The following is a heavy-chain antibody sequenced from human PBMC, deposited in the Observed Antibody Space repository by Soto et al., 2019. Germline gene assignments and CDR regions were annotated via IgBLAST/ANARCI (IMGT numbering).Heavy chain of an antibody. D-gene: IGHD3-3*01. CDR2: IYYSGIT. V-gene: IGHV4-31*03. CDR3: ARIAQESRNYDFWSGYYIPIDY. Sequence: PSETLSLTCTVSGGSISSGGYYWSWIRQHPGKGLEWIGYIYYSGITYYNPSLKSRVTISVDTSKNQFSLKLSSVTAADTAVYYCARIAQESRNYDFWSGYYIPIDYWGQGTLVTVSS. J-gene: IGHJ4*02. CDR1: GGSISSGGYY.